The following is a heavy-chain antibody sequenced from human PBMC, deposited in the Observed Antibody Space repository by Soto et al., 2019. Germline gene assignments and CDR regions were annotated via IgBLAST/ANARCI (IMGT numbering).Heavy chain of an antibody. V-gene: IGHV3-74*01. CDR2: ISDDGPTT. CDR1: GFTFSAYG. CDR3: TRGPRVSSTGTGAH. D-gene: IGHD1-1*01. Sequence: VGSLRLSCEVSGFTFSAYGMHWVRQVPGKGLIWVSRISDDGPTTTYADSVKGRFTISRDNAKNTLYLQMNSLRADDTGLYYCTRGPRVSSTGTGAHWGQGTLVTVSS. J-gene: IGHJ4*02.